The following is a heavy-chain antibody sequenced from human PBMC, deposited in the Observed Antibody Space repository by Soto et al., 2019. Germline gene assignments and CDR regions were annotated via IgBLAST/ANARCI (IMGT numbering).Heavy chain of an antibody. CDR3: AGGPRISRNFDY. CDR1: GGSISSSSYY. V-gene: IGHV4-39*01. J-gene: IGHJ4*02. Sequence: SETLSLTCTVSGGSISSSSYYWGWIRQPPGKGLEWIGSIYYSGSTYYNPSLKSRVTISVDTSKNQFSLKLSSVTAADTAVYYCAGGPRISRNFDYWGQGTLVTAPQ. D-gene: IGHD3-3*02. CDR2: IYYSGST.